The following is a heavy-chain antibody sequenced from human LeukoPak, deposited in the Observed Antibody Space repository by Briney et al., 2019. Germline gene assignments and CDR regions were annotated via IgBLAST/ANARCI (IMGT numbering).Heavy chain of an antibody. CDR1: GYTFTSFD. CDR2: MKSNNGHT. V-gene: IGHV1-8*01. Sequence: ASVKVSCKASGYTFTSFDFNWVRQATGQGLEWMGWMKSNNGHTGYAQKFQGRVTMTRDISISTAYMELSSLTFEDTAVYYCARGPPNWGMVGYWGQGTLVTVSS. J-gene: IGHJ4*02. CDR3: ARGPPNWGMVGY. D-gene: IGHD7-27*01.